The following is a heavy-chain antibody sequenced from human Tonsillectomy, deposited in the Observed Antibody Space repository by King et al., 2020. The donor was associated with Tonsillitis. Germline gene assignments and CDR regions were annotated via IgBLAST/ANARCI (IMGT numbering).Heavy chain of an antibody. Sequence: VQLVESGGGLVQPGGSLRLSCAASGFTFNNYVMSWVRQAPGKGLEWVSGISSSDGSTYYAESVKGRFTISRDNSKNTLYLQMNSLRAEDTAVYYCARESYCSSTSCYTEGGFDPWGQGTLVTVAS. V-gene: IGHV3-23*04. CDR1: GFTFNNYV. D-gene: IGHD2-2*01. J-gene: IGHJ5*02. CDR3: ARESYCSSTSCYTEGGFDP. CDR2: ISSSDGST.